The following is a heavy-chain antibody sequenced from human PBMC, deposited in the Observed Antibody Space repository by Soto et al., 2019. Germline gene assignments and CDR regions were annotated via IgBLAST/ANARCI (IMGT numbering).Heavy chain of an antibody. CDR1: GFTFSSYS. J-gene: IGHJ4*02. V-gene: IGHV3-21*01. D-gene: IGHD3-10*01. CDR3: ARGGRDITRHFDY. CDR2: ISSSSTYI. Sequence: EVQLVESGGDLVKPGGSLRLSCADSGFTFSSYSMNWVRQAPGKGLEWVSSISSSSTYIYYADSVKGRFTISRDNAKNSLYLQMTSLSAEDTAVYYCARGGRDITRHFDYWGQGTLVTVSS.